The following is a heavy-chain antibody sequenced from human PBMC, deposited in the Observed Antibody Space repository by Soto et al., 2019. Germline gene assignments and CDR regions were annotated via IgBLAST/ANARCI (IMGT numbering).Heavy chain of an antibody. Sequence: KPSETLSLTCTVSGGSISSYYWSWIRQPAGKGLEWIGRIYTSGSTNYNPSLKSRVTMSVDTSKNQFSLKLSSVTAADTAVYYCARVDTAMVTLAFDIWGQGTMVTVSS. J-gene: IGHJ3*02. CDR1: GGSISSYY. CDR3: ARVDTAMVTLAFDI. D-gene: IGHD5-18*01. CDR2: IYTSGST. V-gene: IGHV4-4*07.